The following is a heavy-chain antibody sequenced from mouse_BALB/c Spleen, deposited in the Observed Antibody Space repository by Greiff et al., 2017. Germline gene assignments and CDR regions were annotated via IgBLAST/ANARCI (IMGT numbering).Heavy chain of an antibody. CDR1: GFTFSSYG. Sequence: EVNVVESGGDLVKPGGSLKLSCAASGFTFSSYGMSWVRQTPDKRLEWVATISSGGSYTYYPDSVKGRFTISRDNAKNTLYLQMSSLKSEDTAMYYCARHEDGYYAMDYWGQGTSVTVSS. CDR3: ARHEDGYYAMDY. V-gene: IGHV5-6*01. J-gene: IGHJ4*01. D-gene: IGHD2-3*01. CDR2: ISSGGSYT.